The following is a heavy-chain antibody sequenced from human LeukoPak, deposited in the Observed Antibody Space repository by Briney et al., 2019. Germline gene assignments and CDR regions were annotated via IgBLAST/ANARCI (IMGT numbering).Heavy chain of an antibody. D-gene: IGHD6-19*01. J-gene: IGHJ4*02. CDR2: INHSGST. CDR1: GGSFSGYY. V-gene: IGHV4-34*01. Sequence: PSETLSLTCAVYGGSFSGYYWSWIRQPPGKGLEWIGEINHSGSTNYNPSLKSRVTISVDTSKNQFSLKLSSVTAADTAVYYCARGSPRSSGWYAYWGQGTLVTVSS. CDR3: ARGSPRSSGWYAY.